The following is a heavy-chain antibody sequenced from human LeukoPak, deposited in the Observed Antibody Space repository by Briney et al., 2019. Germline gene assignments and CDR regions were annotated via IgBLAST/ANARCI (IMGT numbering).Heavy chain of an antibody. V-gene: IGHV3-53*01. D-gene: IGHD6-19*01. J-gene: IGHJ3*02. CDR2: IYSGGST. CDR1: GFTFRRYS. Sequence: GGSLRLSCTASGFTFRRYSFNWVRQAPGKGLEWVSVIYSGGSTYYADSVKGRFTISRDNSKNTLYLQMNSLRAEDTAVYYCARDRPVVLASGAVAGLDAFDIWGQGTMVTVSS. CDR3: ARDRPVVLASGAVAGLDAFDI.